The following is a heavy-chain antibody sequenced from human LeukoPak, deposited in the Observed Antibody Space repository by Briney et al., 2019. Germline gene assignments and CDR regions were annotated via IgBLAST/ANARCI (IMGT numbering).Heavy chain of an antibody. D-gene: IGHD3-16*02. CDR1: GFTFRSYW. CDR2: IKPDGSEK. Sequence: PGGSLRLSCAASGFTFRSYWITCVRQAPGKGLEWVANIKPDGSEKYYLDSVKGRFTISRDNAKNSLYLQMNSLRAEDTAVYFCARIWEGYRYSVYCGDGTLVTVSS. CDR3: ARIWEGYRYSVY. J-gene: IGHJ4*01. V-gene: IGHV3-7*01.